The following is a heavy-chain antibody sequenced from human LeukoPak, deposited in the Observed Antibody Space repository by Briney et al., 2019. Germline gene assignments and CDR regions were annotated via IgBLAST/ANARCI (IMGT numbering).Heavy chain of an antibody. V-gene: IGHV4-30-2*01. CDR3: ARNYYDRYFDY. CDR1: GGSISSGGYY. J-gene: IGHJ4*02. Sequence: KPSETLSLTCTVSGGSISSGGYYWSWIRQPPGKGLEWVGYMFHSGSTYYNPSLKSRLTMSADTSKNQVSLRLSSVTAADTAVYYCARNYYDRYFDYWGQGTLVTVSS. D-gene: IGHD3-22*01. CDR2: MFHSGST.